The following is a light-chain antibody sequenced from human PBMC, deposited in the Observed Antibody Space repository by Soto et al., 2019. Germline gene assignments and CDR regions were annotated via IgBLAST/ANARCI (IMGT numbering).Light chain of an antibody. CDR1: NIESKS. J-gene: IGLJ1*01. V-gene: IGLV3-21*02. Sequence: SYELTQPPSVSVAPGQTAMITCGGNNIESKSVSWYQQKPGQAPVLVVYDDSDRPSGIPERFSGSNSGNTATLIINTAEAGDEADYYCQVWDSDNNPFYVFGAGTKVTV. CDR2: DDS. CDR3: QVWDSDNNPFYV.